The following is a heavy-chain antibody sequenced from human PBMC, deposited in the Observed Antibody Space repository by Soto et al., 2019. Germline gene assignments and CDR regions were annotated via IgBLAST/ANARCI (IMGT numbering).Heavy chain of an antibody. Sequence: SETLSLTCTVSGGSISSYYWSWIRQPPGKGLEWIGYIYYSGSTNYNPSLKSRVTISVDTSKNQFSLKLSSVTAADTAVHYCARGRTNWNSFFDYWGQGTLVTVSS. CDR3: ARGRTNWNSFFDY. J-gene: IGHJ4*02. CDR1: GGSISSYY. CDR2: IYYSGST. D-gene: IGHD1-7*01. V-gene: IGHV4-59*01.